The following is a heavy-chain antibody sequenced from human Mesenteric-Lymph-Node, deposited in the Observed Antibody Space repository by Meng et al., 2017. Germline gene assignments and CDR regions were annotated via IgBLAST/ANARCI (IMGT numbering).Heavy chain of an antibody. CDR1: GYSITSHYF. D-gene: IGHD3-16*02. CDR2: INHDGIT. V-gene: IGHV4-38-2*02. CDR3: EREVVPGFFPK. Sequence: SETLSLTCTVSGYSITSHYFWGWIRQSPEKGLEWIGSINHDGITYHNPSLKSRLTISVDTSKNQFSLRLSSVTAADTAVYYCEREVVPGFFPKWGQGTLVTVSS. J-gene: IGHJ1*01.